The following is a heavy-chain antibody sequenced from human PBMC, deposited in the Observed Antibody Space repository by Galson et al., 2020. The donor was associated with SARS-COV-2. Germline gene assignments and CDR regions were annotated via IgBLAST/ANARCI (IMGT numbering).Heavy chain of an antibody. Sequence: GGSLRLSCAASGFTFDDYAMHWVRQAPGKGLEWVSGISWNSGSIGYADSVKGRFTISRDNAKNSLYLQMNSLRAEDMALYYCAAGIQLWFFDYWGQGTLVTVSS. J-gene: IGHJ4*02. CDR3: AAGIQLWFFDY. CDR1: GFTFDDYA. V-gene: IGHV3-9*03. D-gene: IGHD5-18*01. CDR2: ISWNSGSI.